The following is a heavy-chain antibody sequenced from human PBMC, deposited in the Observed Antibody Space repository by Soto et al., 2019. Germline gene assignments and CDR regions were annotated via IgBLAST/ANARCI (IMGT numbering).Heavy chain of an antibody. V-gene: IGHV5-51*01. CDR3: ARGWKVAGDAFDI. CDR2: IYPGDSDT. D-gene: IGHD1-1*01. CDR1: GYNFAVYW. J-gene: IGHJ3*02. Sequence: GESLKISCKGSGYNFAVYWIGWVRQMPGKGLEWMGMIYPGDSDTRYSPSFQGQVTISVDKSISTAYLQWSSLKASDTAMYYCARGWKVAGDAFDIWGQGAMVTVSS.